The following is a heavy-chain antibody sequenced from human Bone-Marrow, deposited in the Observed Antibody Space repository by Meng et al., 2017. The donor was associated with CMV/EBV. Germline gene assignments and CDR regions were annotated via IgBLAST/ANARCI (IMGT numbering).Heavy chain of an antibody. J-gene: IGHJ4*02. D-gene: IGHD3-3*01. Sequence: SETLSLTCTVSGGSINTNTYYWGWIRQPPGEGLEWIGSIYDSGSTYYNPSLKSRVTMSVDTSKNQFSLNLSSVTAADTAVYFCARSADNDFWSGYSYWGQGNLVNLAS. V-gene: IGHV4-39*01. CDR1: GGSINTNTYY. CDR3: ARSADNDFWSGYSY. CDR2: IYDSGST.